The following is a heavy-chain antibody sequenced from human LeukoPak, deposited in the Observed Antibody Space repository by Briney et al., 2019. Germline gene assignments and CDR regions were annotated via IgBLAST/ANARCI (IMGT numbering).Heavy chain of an antibody. CDR1: GGSFSGYY. D-gene: IGHD6-19*01. V-gene: IGHV4-34*01. J-gene: IGHJ4*02. CDR2: INHSGST. CDR3: ARARTSGWYSAQHSLFDY. Sequence: NPSETLSLTCAVYGGSFSGYYWSWIRQPPGKGLEWIGEINHSGSTNYNPSLKSRVTISVDTSKNQFSLKLSAVTAADTAVYYCARARTSGWYSAQHSLFDYWGKGTMVTVSS.